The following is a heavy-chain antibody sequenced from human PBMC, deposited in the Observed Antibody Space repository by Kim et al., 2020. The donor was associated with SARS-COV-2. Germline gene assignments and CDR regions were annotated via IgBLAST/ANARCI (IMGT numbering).Heavy chain of an antibody. Sequence: GGSLRLSCADSGLTFSSYGMHWVRQAPGKGLEWVAVISYDGSNKYYADSVKGRFTISRDNSKNTLYLQMNSLRDEDTAVYYCAKAGVAVAGFPGFLGYWGQGTLVTVSS. CDR2: ISYDGSNK. J-gene: IGHJ4*02. D-gene: IGHD6-19*01. CDR3: AKAGVAVAGFPGFLGY. CDR1: GLTFSSYG. V-gene: IGHV3-30*18.